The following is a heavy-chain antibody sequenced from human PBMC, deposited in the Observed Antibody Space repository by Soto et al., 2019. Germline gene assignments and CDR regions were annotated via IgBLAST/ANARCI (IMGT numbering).Heavy chain of an antibody. CDR1: GGSISSGGYY. CDR3: ARDSTAASSGGSCYSGFDY. J-gene: IGHJ4*02. V-gene: IGHV4-31*03. D-gene: IGHD2-15*01. Sequence: PSETLSLTCTVSGGSISSGGYYWSWIRQHPGKGLEWIGYIYYSGSTYYNPSLKSRVTISVDTSKNQFSLKLSSVTAADTAVYYCARDSTAASSGGSCYSGFDYWGQGTLVTVSS. CDR2: IYYSGST.